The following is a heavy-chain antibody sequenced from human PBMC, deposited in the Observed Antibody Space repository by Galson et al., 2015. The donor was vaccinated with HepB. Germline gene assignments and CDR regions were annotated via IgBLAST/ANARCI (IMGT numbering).Heavy chain of an antibody. CDR3: ARGSDYVGAFDI. J-gene: IGHJ3*02. CDR1: GFTVSSNY. CDR2: IYSGGST. Sequence: SLRLSCAASGFTVSSNYMSWVRQAPGKGLEWVSVIYSGGSTYYADSVKGRFTISRDNSRNTLHLQMNSLRAEDTAVYYCARGSDYVGAFDIWGQGTMVTVSS. D-gene: IGHD4-17*01. V-gene: IGHV3-66*02.